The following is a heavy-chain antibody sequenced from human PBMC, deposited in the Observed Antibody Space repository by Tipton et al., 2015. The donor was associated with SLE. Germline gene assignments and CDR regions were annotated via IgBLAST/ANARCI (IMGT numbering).Heavy chain of an antibody. J-gene: IGHJ4*02. CDR1: GGSFSGYY. CDR3: ARGRRGGFDY. V-gene: IGHV4-59*12. CDR2: IYYNGST. Sequence: TLSLTCAVYGGSFSGYYWSWIRQPPGKGLVWIGYIYYNGSTNYHPSLKSRVTISVDTSKNQFSLKLGSVTAADTAVYYCARGRRGGFDYWGQGTLVTVSS. D-gene: IGHD3-10*01.